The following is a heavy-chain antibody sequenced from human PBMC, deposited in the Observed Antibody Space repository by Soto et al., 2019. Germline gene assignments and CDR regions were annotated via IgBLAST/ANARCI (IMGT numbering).Heavy chain of an antibody. J-gene: IGHJ4*02. CDR3: AREVGGYSYGSFDY. Sequence: QVQLVQSGAEVKKPGSSVKVSCKASGGIFSSYAISWVRQAPGQGLEWMGGIIPIFGTANYAQKFQGRVTITADESTSTAYMELSSLRSEDTAVYYCAREVGGYSYGSFDYWGQGTLVTVSS. CDR2: IIPIFGTA. V-gene: IGHV1-69*01. CDR1: GGIFSSYA. D-gene: IGHD5-18*01.